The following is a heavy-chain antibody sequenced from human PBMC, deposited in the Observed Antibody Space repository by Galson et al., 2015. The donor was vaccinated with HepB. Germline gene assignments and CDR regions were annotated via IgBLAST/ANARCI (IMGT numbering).Heavy chain of an antibody. CDR1: GFTFSSYA. V-gene: IGHV3-30-3*01. J-gene: IGHJ6*03. CDR3: ASAHGYSSGPLLHYYYYYYMDV. D-gene: IGHD6-19*01. Sequence: SLRLSCAASGFTFSSYAMHWVRQAPGKGLEWVAVISYDGSNKYYADPVKGRFTISRDNAKNTLYLQMNSLRAEDTAVYYCASAHGYSSGPLLHYYYYYYMDVWGKGTTVTVSS. CDR2: ISYDGSNK.